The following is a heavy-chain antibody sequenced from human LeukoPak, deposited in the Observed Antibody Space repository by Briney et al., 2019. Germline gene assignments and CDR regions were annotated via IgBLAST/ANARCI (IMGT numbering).Heavy chain of an antibody. J-gene: IGHJ6*03. CDR1: GHTFIDYY. D-gene: IGHD6-6*01. CDR2: INPKSGGI. CDR3: ARSGDTALAARRDPNNYYYYYYMDV. V-gene: IGHV1-2*04. Sequence: ASVKVSCKASGHTFIDYYVHCVRQAPGQGFEWLGCINPKSGGIHYRQKFLGWVTMTGDTSMITAGMGLSSLTSDDTAVYYCARSGDTALAARRDPNNYYYYYYMDVWGKGTTVTVSS.